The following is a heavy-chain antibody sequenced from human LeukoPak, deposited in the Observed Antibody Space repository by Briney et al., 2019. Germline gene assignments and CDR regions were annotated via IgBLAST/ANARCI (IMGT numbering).Heavy chain of an antibody. V-gene: IGHV3-30*18. CDR1: GFTFSSHG. Sequence: GGSLRLSCAASGFTFSSHGMHWVRQAPGKGLEWVAVISDDGRTEYYADSVKGRFTISRDNSKNTVSLQMNSLRAEDTAVYYCAKGLHSEDTAMVRTQFGGLDYWGQGTLVTVSS. CDR2: ISDDGRTE. D-gene: IGHD5-18*01. J-gene: IGHJ4*02. CDR3: AKGLHSEDTAMVRTQFGGLDY.